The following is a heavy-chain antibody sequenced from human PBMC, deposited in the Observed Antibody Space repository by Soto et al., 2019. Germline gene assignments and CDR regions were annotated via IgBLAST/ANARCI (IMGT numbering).Heavy chain of an antibody. CDR2: IYYSGST. V-gene: IGHV4-39*01. D-gene: IGHD3-3*01. CDR3: ARNYDFWSGYYSQYYYYYGMDV. CDR1: GGSISSSSYY. J-gene: IGHJ6*02. Sequence: SETLSLTCTVSGGSISSSSYYWGWIRQPPGKGLEWIGSIYYSGSTYYNPSLKSRVTISVDTSKNQFSLKLSSVTAADTAVYYCARNYDFWSGYYSQYYYYYGMDVWGQGTMVTVSS.